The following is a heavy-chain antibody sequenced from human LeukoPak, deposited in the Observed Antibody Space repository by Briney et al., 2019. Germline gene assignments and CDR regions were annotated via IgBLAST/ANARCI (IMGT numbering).Heavy chain of an antibody. J-gene: IGHJ4*02. CDR1: GGSISSYY. CDR3: ARDNGVEVVVVAATGLFDY. CDR2: IYYSGST. D-gene: IGHD2-15*01. Sequence: SETLSLTCTVSGGSISSYYWSWIRQPPGKGLEWIGYIYYSGSTYYKPSLKSRVTISVGTSKNQFSLKLNSVTAADTAVYYCARDNGVEVVVVAATGLFDYWGQGTLVTVSS. V-gene: IGHV4-59*01.